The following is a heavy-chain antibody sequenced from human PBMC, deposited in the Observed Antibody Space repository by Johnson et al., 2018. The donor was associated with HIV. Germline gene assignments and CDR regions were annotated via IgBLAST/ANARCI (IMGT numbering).Heavy chain of an antibody. CDR2: ISWNSGSI. D-gene: IGHD3-22*01. CDR3: ANGKYYYDSSGYPTDAFDI. CDR1: GFTFDDYA. J-gene: IGHJ3*02. Sequence: VQLVESGGGLVQPGRSLRLSCAASGFTFDDYAMHWVRQAPGKGLEWVSGISWNSGSIGYADSVKGRFTISRDNAKKSLYLQMKSLRAEDTALYYCANGKYYYDSSGYPTDAFDIWGQGTMVTVSS. V-gene: IGHV3-9*01.